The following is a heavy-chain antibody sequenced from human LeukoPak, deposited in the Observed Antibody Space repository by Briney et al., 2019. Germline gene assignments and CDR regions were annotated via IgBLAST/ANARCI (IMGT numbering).Heavy chain of an antibody. J-gene: IGHJ4*02. Sequence: SETLSLTCTVSGAFVGSVGYYWSWIRQPPGGGLEWIGYIYYISNTNYNPSLKSRVTMSVDPSKNQFSLKLNSVTAADTAVYYCARTQSQSGSYRYYFGYWGQRTLVTVSS. CDR2: IYYISNT. CDR1: GAFVGSVGYY. CDR3: ARTQSQSGSYRYYFGY. D-gene: IGHD1-26*01. V-gene: IGHV4-61*08.